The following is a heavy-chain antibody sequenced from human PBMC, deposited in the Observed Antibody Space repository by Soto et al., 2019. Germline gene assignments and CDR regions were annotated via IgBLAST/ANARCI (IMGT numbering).Heavy chain of an antibody. D-gene: IGHD6-19*01. J-gene: IGHJ4*02. V-gene: IGHV4-59*08. CDR3: ARGFTIGWYTYYFDL. CDR2: IYYTGST. Sequence: QVQLQESGPGLVKPSETLSLTCTVSGASISGYHWSWIRQPPGKGLEWIGYIYYTGSTNYNPSLKSRVTXPXAXSXXQFSLKLNSVTAADTAVYYCARGFTIGWYTYYFDLWGQGPLVTVSS. CDR1: GASISGYH.